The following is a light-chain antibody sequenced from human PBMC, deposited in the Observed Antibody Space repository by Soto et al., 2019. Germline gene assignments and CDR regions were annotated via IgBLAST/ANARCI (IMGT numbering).Light chain of an antibody. V-gene: IGKV1-6*01. Sequence: AIQMTQSPSSLSASLGDRVTITCRASQGIRHDLGWFQQKPGKAPKLLISAASSLQSGVPSRFSGSGSGTDFTLTISSLQPEDFATYYCLQDYNYPFTFGPGTKVDIK. J-gene: IGKJ3*01. CDR3: LQDYNYPFT. CDR1: QGIRHD. CDR2: AAS.